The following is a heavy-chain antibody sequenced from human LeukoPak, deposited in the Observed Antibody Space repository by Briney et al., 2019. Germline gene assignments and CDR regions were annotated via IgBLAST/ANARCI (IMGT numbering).Heavy chain of an antibody. J-gene: IGHJ4*02. Sequence: GASVKVSCKGSGYTFTGYYMHWVRQAPGQGLEWMGWINPNSGVTNYAQKFQGRVTMTRDTSISTAYMELSRLRSDDTAVYYCATEERGWYDYWGQGTLVTVSS. CDR1: GYTFTGYY. CDR2: INPNSGVT. CDR3: ATEERGWYDY. D-gene: IGHD6-19*01. V-gene: IGHV1-2*02.